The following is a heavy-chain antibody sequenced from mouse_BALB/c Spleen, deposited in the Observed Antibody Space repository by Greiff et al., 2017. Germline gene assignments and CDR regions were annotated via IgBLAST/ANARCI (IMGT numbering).Heavy chain of an antibody. D-gene: IGHD1-1*01. V-gene: IGHV1-63*01. Sequence: VQLQQSGAELVRPGTSVKISCKASGYAFTNYWLGWVKQRPGHGLEWIGDIYPGSGNTYYNEKFKGKATLTADKSSSTAYMQLSSLTSEDSAVYFCARGATVVAEGFAYWGQGTLVTVSA. CDR3: ARGATVVAEGFAY. J-gene: IGHJ3*01. CDR2: IYPGSGNT. CDR1: GYAFTNYW.